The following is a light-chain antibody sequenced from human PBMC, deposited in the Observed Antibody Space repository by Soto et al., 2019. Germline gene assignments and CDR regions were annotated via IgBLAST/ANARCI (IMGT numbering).Light chain of an antibody. CDR3: QQYGSRST. J-gene: IGKJ1*01. V-gene: IGKV1-5*01. CDR1: QSISSW. CDR2: AAS. Sequence: DIQMTQSPSTLSASVGDRVTITCRASQSISSWLAWYQQKPGKAPKLLIYAASSLQSGVPSRFSGSGFGTEFTLTISSLQPGDFATYYCQQYGSRSTFGQGTKVDIK.